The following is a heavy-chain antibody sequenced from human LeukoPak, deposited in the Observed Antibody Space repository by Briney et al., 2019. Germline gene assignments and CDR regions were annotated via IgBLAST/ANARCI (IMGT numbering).Heavy chain of an antibody. J-gene: IGHJ4*02. V-gene: IGHV3-23*01. D-gene: IGHD1-1*01. CDR2: ITDAVGST. Sequence: GGSLRLSCAASGFTFSSSSISWVRQAPGKGLEWVSAITDAVGSTHYADSVKGRFTISSDNSKNTVYLQMNSLRPEDTAVYYCARDWEGWNAIDYWGQGTLVTVSS. CDR3: ARDWEGWNAIDY. CDR1: GFTFSSSS.